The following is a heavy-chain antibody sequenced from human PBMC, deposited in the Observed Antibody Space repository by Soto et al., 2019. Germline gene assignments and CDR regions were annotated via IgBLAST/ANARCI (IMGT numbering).Heavy chain of an antibody. D-gene: IGHD2-2*01. CDR3: ARVAGDVVVPAAPIYYNYYGMDV. V-gene: IGHV4-34*01. Sequence: SETLSLTCAVYGGSFSGYYWSWIRQPPGKGLEWIGEINHSGSTNYNPSLTSRVTMSVDTSRNQFSLKRSSGTAADTAVYYCARVAGDVVVPAAPIYYNYYGMDVWGQETTVTVSS. J-gene: IGHJ6*02. CDR1: GGSFSGYY. CDR2: INHSGST.